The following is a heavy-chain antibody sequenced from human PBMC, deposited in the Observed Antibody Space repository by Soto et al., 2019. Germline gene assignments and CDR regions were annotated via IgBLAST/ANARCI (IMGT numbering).Heavy chain of an antibody. V-gene: IGHV4-39*01. CDR1: GGSISSSSYY. CDR2: IYYSGST. J-gene: IGHJ4*02. D-gene: IGHD5-12*01. CDR3: ATPGGGYSGYDLGPIDY. Sequence: QLQLQESGPGLVKPSETLSLTCTVSGGSISSSSYYWGWIRQPPGKGLEWIGSIYYSGSTYYNQSLKGRVTISVDTSKNQFSLKLSSVTAADTAVYYCATPGGGYSGYDLGPIDYWGQGTLVTVSS.